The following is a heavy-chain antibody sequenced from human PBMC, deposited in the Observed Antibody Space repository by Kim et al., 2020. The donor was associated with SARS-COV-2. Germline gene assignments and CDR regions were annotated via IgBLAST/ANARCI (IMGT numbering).Heavy chain of an antibody. CDR3: ARSPYGDYVFGSDWFDP. CDR2: IYTSGST. D-gene: IGHD4-17*01. V-gene: IGHV4-61*02. J-gene: IGHJ5*02. Sequence: SETLSLTCTVSGGSISSGSYYWSWIRQPAGKGLEWIGRIYTSGSTNYNPSLKSRVTISVDTSKNQFSLKLSSVTAADTAVYYCARSPYGDYVFGSDWFDPWGQGTLVTVSS. CDR1: GGSISSGSYY.